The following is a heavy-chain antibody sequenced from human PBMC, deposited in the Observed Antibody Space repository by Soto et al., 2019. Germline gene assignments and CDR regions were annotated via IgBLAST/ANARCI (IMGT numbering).Heavy chain of an antibody. Sequence: GESLKISCEASGYSFTSYCIGWVRQMPGKGLEWMGIIHPGDSDTKYRPSFQGQVTNSVDKCITAAYLQWSSLKASDTAIYYCARTPGPEVAARLEYYYVSGIGGWGQRNTVT. CDR2: IHPGDSDT. D-gene: IGHD2-15*01. CDR3: ARTPGPEVAARLEYYYVSGIGG. J-gene: IGHJ6*02. V-gene: IGHV5-51*01. CDR1: GYSFTSYC.